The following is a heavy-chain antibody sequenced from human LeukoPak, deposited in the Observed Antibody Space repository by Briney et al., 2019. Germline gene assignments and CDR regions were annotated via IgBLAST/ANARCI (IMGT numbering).Heavy chain of an antibody. CDR2: IIPIFGTA. J-gene: IGHJ4*02. CDR3: ARQREVVFDF. CDR1: GGTFSSYA. V-gene: IGHV1-69*06. D-gene: IGHD2-15*01. Sequence: ASVKVSCKASGGTFSSYAISWVRQAPGQGLEWMGGIIPIFGTANYAQKFQGRVTMTEDTSTDTAYMELSSLRSEDTAVYYCARQREVVFDFWGQGTLVTVSS.